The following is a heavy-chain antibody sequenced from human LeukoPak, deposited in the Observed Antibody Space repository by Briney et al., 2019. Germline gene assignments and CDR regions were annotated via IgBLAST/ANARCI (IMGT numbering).Heavy chain of an antibody. CDR2: IYYSGST. V-gene: IGHV4-59*11. Sequence: SATLSLTCTVSGSSINSHYWSWIRQPPGKGLEWIGYIYYSGSTKYNPSLKTRVTISVDTSKNQFSLKLSSVTAADTAIYYCARGGSYYGDYSWFDPWGQGTLVTVSS. CDR3: ARGGSYYGDYSWFDP. CDR1: GSSINSHY. J-gene: IGHJ5*02. D-gene: IGHD4-17*01.